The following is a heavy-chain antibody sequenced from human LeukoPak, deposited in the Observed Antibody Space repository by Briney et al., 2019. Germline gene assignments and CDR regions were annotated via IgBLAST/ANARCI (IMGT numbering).Heavy chain of an antibody. D-gene: IGHD2-2*01. Sequence: PGGSLRLSCAASGFTFSSYVMSWVRQAPGKGLEWVSAISGSGGSTYYADSVKGRFTISRDNSKNTLYLQMNSLRAEDTAVYYCAKLKNIVVVPAAIDYWGQGTLVTVSS. J-gene: IGHJ4*02. CDR2: ISGSGGST. CDR1: GFTFSSYV. CDR3: AKLKNIVVVPAAIDY. V-gene: IGHV3-23*01.